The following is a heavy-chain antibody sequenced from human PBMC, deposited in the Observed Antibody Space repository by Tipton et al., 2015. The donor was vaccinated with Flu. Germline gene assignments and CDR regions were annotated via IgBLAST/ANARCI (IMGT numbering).Heavy chain of an antibody. CDR3: AREGPITMIVVVILRYFDL. D-gene: IGHD3-22*01. CDR2: IDYSGNT. V-gene: IGHV4-39*07. Sequence: TLSLTCTVSGGSVSSSPYYWGWVRQSPGKGLEWIGTIDYSGNTHYNPSLESRVTISVDTSKNQFSLKLDSVTAADTAVYYCAREGPITMIVVVILRYFDLWGRGTLVTVSS. J-gene: IGHJ2*01. CDR1: GGSVSSSPYY.